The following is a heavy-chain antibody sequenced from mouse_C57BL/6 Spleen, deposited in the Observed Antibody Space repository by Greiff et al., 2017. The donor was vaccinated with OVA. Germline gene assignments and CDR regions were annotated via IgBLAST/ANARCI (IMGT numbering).Heavy chain of an antibody. D-gene: IGHD2-3*01. CDR2: IYPGSGNT. CDR3: AICPLYDSYFDY. Sequence: QVQLKQSGAELVRPGASVKLSCKASGYTFTDYYINWVKQRPGQGLEWIARIYPGSGNTYYNEKFKGKATLTAAKSSSTAYMQLSSLTSEYSAVYFGAICPLYDSYFDYWGQGTTLTVSS. V-gene: IGHV1-76*01. J-gene: IGHJ2*01. CDR1: GYTFTDYY.